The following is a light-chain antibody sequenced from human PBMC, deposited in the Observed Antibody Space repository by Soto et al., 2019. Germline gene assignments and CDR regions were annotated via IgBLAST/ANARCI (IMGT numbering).Light chain of an antibody. CDR1: QSISSW. V-gene: IGKV1-5*01. J-gene: IGKJ1*01. CDR2: DAS. CDR3: QQYNNYWT. Sequence: DVPLAPSPSTLSAPVAARVTITCRASQSISSWLAWYQQKPGKAPKLLIYDASSLESGVPSRFSGSGSATEFTLTISSLQPDDFATYYCQQYNNYWTFGQGTKVDI.